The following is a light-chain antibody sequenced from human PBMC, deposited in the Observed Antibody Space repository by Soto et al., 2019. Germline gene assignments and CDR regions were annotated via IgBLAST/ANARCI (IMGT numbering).Light chain of an antibody. CDR1: ESVSSK. CDR2: DAS. V-gene: IGKV3-15*01. Sequence: EIVMTQSPATLSVSPGERATLSCRASESVSSKLVWYQKKPGQAPRLLIHDASTRATGIPARFSGSGSGTDFTLTITRLEPEDFAVYFCLQYGGLPRTFGLGTKVDIK. J-gene: IGKJ1*01. CDR3: LQYGGLPRT.